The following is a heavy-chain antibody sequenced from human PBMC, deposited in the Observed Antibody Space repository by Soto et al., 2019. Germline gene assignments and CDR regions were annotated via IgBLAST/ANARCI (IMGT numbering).Heavy chain of an antibody. CDR1: GFSLSTSGVG. CDR3: AHRSRGGYGFT. CDR2: IYWDDDK. J-gene: IGHJ5*02. D-gene: IGHD5-12*01. V-gene: IGHV2-5*02. Sequence: QITLKESGPTLVKPTQTLTLTCTFSGFSLSTSGVGVGWMRQPPGKALEWLALIYWDDDKRYSPSLKSRLTNPKDTSKNQVGLTKNNKDPLGTAKYFRAHRSRGGYGFTWGQGALVTVSS.